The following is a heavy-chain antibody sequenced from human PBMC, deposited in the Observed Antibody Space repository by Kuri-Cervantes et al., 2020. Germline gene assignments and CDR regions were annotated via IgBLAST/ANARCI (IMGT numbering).Heavy chain of an antibody. J-gene: IGHJ4*02. CDR1: GFSFSSYW. CDR2: INSDGSSI. CDR3: RPLYYDTRGYYEDLLDY. Sequence: GGSLRLSCAASGFSFSSYWMHWVRQAPGKGLVWVSRINSDGSSITYADSVKGRFTISRDNSKNRLYLQMNGLRAEDTAVYYCRPLYYDTRGYYEDLLDYWGQGTLVTVSS. V-gene: IGHV3-74*03. D-gene: IGHD3-22*01.